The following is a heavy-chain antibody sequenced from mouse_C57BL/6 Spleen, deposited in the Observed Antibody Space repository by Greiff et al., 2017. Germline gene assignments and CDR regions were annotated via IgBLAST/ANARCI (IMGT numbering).Heavy chain of an antibody. Sequence: QVQLQQSGAELVRPGASVTLSCKASGYTFTDYEMHWVKQTPVHGLEWIGAIDPETGGTAYNQKFKGKAILTADKSSSTAYMELRSLTSEDSAVXYCTRGENYYGSSSYYFDYWGQGTTLTVSS. V-gene: IGHV1-15*01. J-gene: IGHJ2*01. D-gene: IGHD1-1*01. CDR1: GYTFTDYE. CDR3: TRGENYYGSSSYYFDY. CDR2: IDPETGGT.